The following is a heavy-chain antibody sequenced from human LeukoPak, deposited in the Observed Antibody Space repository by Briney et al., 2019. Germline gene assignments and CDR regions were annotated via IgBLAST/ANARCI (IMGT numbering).Heavy chain of an antibody. CDR3: ARDGALVAATRWYYYYYMDV. J-gene: IGHJ6*03. D-gene: IGHD2-15*01. Sequence: PGGSLRLSCAASGFTFSGYWMDWVRQAPGKGLEWVATIKQDGSEIYYVDSVKGRFTISRDNAKNSLYLQMNSLRAEDTAVYYCARDGALVAATRWYYYYYMDVWGKGTTVTVSS. V-gene: IGHV3-7*01. CDR2: IKQDGSEI. CDR1: GFTFSGYW.